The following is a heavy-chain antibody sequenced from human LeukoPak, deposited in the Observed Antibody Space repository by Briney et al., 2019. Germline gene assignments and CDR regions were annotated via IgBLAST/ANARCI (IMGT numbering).Heavy chain of an antibody. CDR2: INPNSGGT. CDR3: ASDGRVAARPDYYYGVDV. Sequence: ASVKVSCKASGYTFTGYYMHWVRQAPGQGLEWMGWINPNSGGTNYAQKFQGRVTMTRDTSISTAYMELSRLRSDDTAVYYCASDGRVAARPDYYYGVDVWGQGTTVTVSS. V-gene: IGHV1-2*02. D-gene: IGHD6-6*01. J-gene: IGHJ6*02. CDR1: GYTFTGYY.